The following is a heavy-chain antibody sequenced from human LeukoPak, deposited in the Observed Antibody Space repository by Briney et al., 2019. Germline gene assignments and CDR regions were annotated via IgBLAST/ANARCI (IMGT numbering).Heavy chain of an antibody. V-gene: IGHV3-21*01. CDR3: ARQVGATAEDGIA. D-gene: IGHD1-26*01. CDR2: ISSSSSYI. Sequence: GGSLRLSCAASGFTFSSYSMNWVRQAPGKGLEWVSSISSSSSYIYYADSVKGRFTISRDNAKNSLYLQMNSLRAEDTAVYYCARQVGATAEDGIAWGQGTPVTVSS. J-gene: IGHJ5*02. CDR1: GFTFSSYS.